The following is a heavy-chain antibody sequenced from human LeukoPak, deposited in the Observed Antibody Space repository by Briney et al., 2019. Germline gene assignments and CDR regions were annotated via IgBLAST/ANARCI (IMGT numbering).Heavy chain of an antibody. CDR1: GFTFNDYY. J-gene: IGHJ4*02. D-gene: IGHD5-24*01. CDR3: ARDAGRWLQTPYYFDY. Sequence: GGSLRLSCAASGFTFNDYYMSWIRQAPGKGLEWISYISSSSGYTKYADSVKGRFTISRDNAKNSLYLQMNSLRAEDTAVYYCARDAGRWLQTPYYFDYWGQGTLVTVSS. V-gene: IGHV3-11*06. CDR2: ISSSSGYT.